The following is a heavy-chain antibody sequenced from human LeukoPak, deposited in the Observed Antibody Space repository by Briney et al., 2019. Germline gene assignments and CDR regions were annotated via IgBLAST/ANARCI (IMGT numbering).Heavy chain of an antibody. CDR3: ARHGSTVTTSVALDI. J-gene: IGHJ3*02. CDR2: IYYSGST. D-gene: IGHD4-17*01. V-gene: IGHV4-39*01. CDR1: GVSISNTDYY. Sequence: PSETLSLTCTVSGVSISNTDYYWGWIRQPPGKGLEWIGSIYYSGSTYYNPSLKSRVTISVDTSKNQFSLKLSSVTAADTAVYYCARHGSTVTTSVALDIWGQGTMVTVSS.